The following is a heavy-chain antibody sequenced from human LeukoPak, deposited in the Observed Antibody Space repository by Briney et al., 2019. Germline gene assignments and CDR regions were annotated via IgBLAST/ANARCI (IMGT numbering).Heavy chain of an antibody. J-gene: IGHJ3*02. CDR3: ARDFGWLSLDDAFDI. Sequence: SVKVSCKASGGTFSSYAISWVRQAPGQGLEWMGGIIPIFGTANYAQKFQGRVTITADESTSTAYMELRSLRSDDTAVYYCARDFGWLSLDDAFDIWGQGTMVTVSS. CDR2: IIPIFGTA. CDR1: GGTFSSYA. V-gene: IGHV1-69*01. D-gene: IGHD3-9*01.